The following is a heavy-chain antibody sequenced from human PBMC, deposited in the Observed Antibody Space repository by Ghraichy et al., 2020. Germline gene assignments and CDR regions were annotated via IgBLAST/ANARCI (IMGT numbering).Heavy chain of an antibody. D-gene: IGHD3-3*01. J-gene: IGHJ6*03. CDR1: GGSFSGYY. V-gene: IGHV4-34*01. Sequence: SETLSLTCAVYGGSFSGYYWSWIRQPPGKGLEWIGEINHSGSTNYNPSLKSRVTISVDTSKNQFSLKLSSVTAADTAVYYCARGIGITIFGVVYYYYMDVWGKGTTVTVSS. CDR2: INHSGST. CDR3: ARGIGITIFGVVYYYYMDV.